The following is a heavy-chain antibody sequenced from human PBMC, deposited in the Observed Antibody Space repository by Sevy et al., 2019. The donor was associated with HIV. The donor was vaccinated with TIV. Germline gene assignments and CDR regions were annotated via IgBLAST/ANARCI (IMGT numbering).Heavy chain of an antibody. Sequence: GGSLRLSCAASGFTFSSYGMHWVRQAPGKGLEWVAVIWYEGSNKYYADSVKGRFTISRDNSKNTLYLQMNSLRAEDTAVYYCAKVEAAAGWGFYYYYYMDVWGKGTTVTVSS. CDR2: IWYEGSNK. D-gene: IGHD6-13*01. J-gene: IGHJ6*03. CDR1: GFTFSSYG. V-gene: IGHV3-33*06. CDR3: AKVEAAAGWGFYYYYYMDV.